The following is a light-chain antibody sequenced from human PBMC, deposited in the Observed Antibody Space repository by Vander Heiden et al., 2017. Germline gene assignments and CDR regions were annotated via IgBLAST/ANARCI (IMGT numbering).Light chain of an antibody. CDR3: QQYGSSALT. CDR1: QSVSSSN. J-gene: IGKJ3*01. Sequence: EIVLTQSPGTLSLSPGERATLSCRASQSVSSSNLAWYQQKPVQARRLLIYGASSRATRIPDRFSGSGSGTDFTLTISRLEPEDFAVYYCQQYGSSALTFGHGTRVDMK. V-gene: IGKV3-20*01. CDR2: GAS.